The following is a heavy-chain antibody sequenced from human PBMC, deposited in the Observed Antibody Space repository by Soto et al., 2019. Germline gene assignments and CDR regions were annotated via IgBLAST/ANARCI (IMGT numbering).Heavy chain of an antibody. J-gene: IGHJ4*02. CDR2: IYYSGST. D-gene: IGHD2-15*01. Sequence: QLQLQESGPGLVKPSETLSLTCTVSGGSISSSSYYWGWIRQPPGKGLEWIGSIYYSGSTYYHPSLNSRVTISVDTSKNQFSLKLSSVTAADTAVYYCARHTPAISISDHWGQGTLVTVSS. CDR1: GGSISSSSYY. CDR3: ARHTPAISISDH. V-gene: IGHV4-39*01.